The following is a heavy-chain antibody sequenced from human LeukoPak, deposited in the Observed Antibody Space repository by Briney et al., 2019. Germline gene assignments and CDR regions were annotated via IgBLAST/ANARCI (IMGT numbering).Heavy chain of an antibody. CDR1: GGSISSYY. CDR2: IYYSGIT. J-gene: IGHJ5*02. Sequence: SETLSLTCTVSGGSISSYYWSWIRQPPGKGLEWIGYIYYSGITNYNPSLKSRVTISVDTSKNQFSLKLSSVTAADTAVYYCARAVTVAGTVGRYNWFDPWGQGTLVTVSS. V-gene: IGHV4-59*01. CDR3: ARAVTVAGTVGRYNWFDP. D-gene: IGHD6-19*01.